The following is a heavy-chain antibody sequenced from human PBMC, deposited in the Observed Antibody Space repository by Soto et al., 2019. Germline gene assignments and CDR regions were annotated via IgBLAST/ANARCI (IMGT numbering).Heavy chain of an antibody. CDR3: ARDRGVKDIVVVPAAIWFDP. J-gene: IGHJ5*02. CDR1: GGTFSSYT. CDR2: IIPILGIA. Sequence: QVQLVHSGAEVKKPGSSVKVSCKASGGTFSSYTISWVRQAPGQGLEWMGRIIPILGIANYAQKFQGRVTITEDKSTSTAYMGLSSLRSEDTAVYYCARDRGVKDIVVVPAAIWFDPWGQGTLVTVSS. D-gene: IGHD2-2*01. V-gene: IGHV1-69*04.